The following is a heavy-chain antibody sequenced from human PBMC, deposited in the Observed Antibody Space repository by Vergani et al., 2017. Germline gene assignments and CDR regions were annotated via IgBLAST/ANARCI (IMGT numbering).Heavy chain of an antibody. CDR3: AREVDDWLFSSGYYVGFDY. CDR1: GFTFSSYW. V-gene: IGHV3-7*03. J-gene: IGHJ4*02. Sequence: EVQLVESGGGLVQPGGSLRLSCAASGFTFSSYWMSWVRQAPGKGLEWVAKINQDGSEKYYVDSVKGRFTISRENAKNSLYLQMNSLRAEDTAVYYCAREVDDWLFSSGYYVGFDYWGQGTLVTVSS. D-gene: IGHD3-22*01. CDR2: INQDGSEK.